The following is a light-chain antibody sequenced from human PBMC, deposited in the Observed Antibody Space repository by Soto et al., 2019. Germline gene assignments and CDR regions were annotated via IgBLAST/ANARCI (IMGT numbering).Light chain of an antibody. J-gene: IGLJ2*01. CDR3: SSYTSSSTLAV. CDR1: TSNIRRHT. CDR2: SNV. V-gene: IGLV1-44*01. Sequence: QSVLTQPPSASGTPGQRVMMSCSGSTSNIRRHTVNWYQQLPGAAPKLLIYSNVQRPSGVPDRFSGSKSGTSASLAISGLQSEDEGDYYCSSYTSSSTLAVFGGGTKLTVL.